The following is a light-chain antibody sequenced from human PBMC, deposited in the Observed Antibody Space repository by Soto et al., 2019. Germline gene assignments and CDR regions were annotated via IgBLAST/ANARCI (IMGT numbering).Light chain of an antibody. CDR2: AAS. J-gene: IGKJ1*01. CDR1: QGISSR. CDR3: QQANSFPWT. V-gene: IGKV1-12*01. Sequence: DIQMPQSPSSVSASVGDRVTITCRASQGISSRLDWYQQKPGKAPKLLIYAASSLQSGVPSRFSGTGSGTDFTLTISSLQPEDFATEYCQQANSFPWTFGEGTKVEI.